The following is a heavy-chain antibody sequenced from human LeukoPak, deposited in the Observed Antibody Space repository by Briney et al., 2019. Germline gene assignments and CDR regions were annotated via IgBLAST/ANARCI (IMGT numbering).Heavy chain of an antibody. D-gene: IGHD3-3*01. CDR1: GFTFSSYW. CDR3: ARGYYDFWSGYYVNYFDY. CDR2: INSDGSST. J-gene: IGHJ4*02. Sequence: PGGSLGLSCAASGFTFSSYWMHWVRQAPGKGLVWVSRINSDGSSTSYADSVKGRFTISRDNAKNTLYLQMNSLRAEDTAVYYCARGYYDFWSGYYVNYFDYWGQGTLVTVSS. V-gene: IGHV3-74*01.